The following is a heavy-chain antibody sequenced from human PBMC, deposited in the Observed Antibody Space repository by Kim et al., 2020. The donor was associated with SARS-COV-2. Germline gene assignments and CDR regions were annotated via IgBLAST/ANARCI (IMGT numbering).Heavy chain of an antibody. Sequence: RDCMGRSRQGQGKGLEMEANMNQGRSEKSYVDSVKGRFTISRGNAKNSLYLQMNSLSAEDMAVYYCASGMTYNWNQPSDDSFDVWGQGTMVTVSS. CDR1: RDC. CDR3: ASGMTYNWNQPSDDSFDV. J-gene: IGHJ3*01. V-gene: IGHV3-7*03. D-gene: IGHD1-20*01. CDR2: MNQGRSEK.